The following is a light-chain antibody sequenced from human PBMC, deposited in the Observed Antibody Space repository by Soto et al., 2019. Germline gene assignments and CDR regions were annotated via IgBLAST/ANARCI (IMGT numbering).Light chain of an antibody. CDR3: QQRSDWLA. CDR2: DAS. J-gene: IGKJ4*01. V-gene: IGKV3-11*01. Sequence: EIVLTQSPATLSLSPGERATLSCTTSQSVSSFLAWYQQKPGQAPRLLIYDASNRATGIPARFSGSWSGTDFTLTISSLEPEDLAIYYCQQRSDWLAFGGGAEVESK. CDR1: QSVSSF.